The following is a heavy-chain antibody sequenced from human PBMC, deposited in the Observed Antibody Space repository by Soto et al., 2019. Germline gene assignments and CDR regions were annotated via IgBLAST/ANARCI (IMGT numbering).Heavy chain of an antibody. CDR2: ISAPNGNT. D-gene: IGHD3-10*01. Sequence: QVHLVQSGAEVKKPGASVKVSCKGSGYAFTTYGITWVRQAPGQGLEWMGWISAPNGNTNYAQKRQGIVTETRDTSTSTAYMELRSLRSNDTAVNYCAGGRDGEYWGQGALVTVSS. CDR1: GYAFTTYG. J-gene: IGHJ4*02. V-gene: IGHV1-18*01. CDR3: AGGRDGEY.